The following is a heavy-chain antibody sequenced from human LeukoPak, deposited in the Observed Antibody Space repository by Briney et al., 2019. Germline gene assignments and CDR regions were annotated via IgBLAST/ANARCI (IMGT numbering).Heavy chain of an antibody. CDR3: AGALVINNWYFDL. CDR2: IYYTGST. CDR1: GGSISNSNYY. D-gene: IGHD3-22*01. J-gene: IGHJ2*01. V-gene: IGHV4-39*07. Sequence: PSETLSLICTVSGGSISNSNYYWAWIRQPPGKGLEWIGSIYYTGSTNNNPSLKSRVTVSLDMSKNQFSLKLGSVTAADTAVYYCAGALVINNWYFDLWGRGTLVTVSS.